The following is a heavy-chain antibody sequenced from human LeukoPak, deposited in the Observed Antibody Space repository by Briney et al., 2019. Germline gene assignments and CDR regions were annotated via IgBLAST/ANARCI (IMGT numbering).Heavy chain of an antibody. CDR3: AKFLSFYGSGSYNVAFDI. D-gene: IGHD3-10*01. CDR2: ISSSGGST. CDR1: GFTFSSYA. J-gene: IGHJ3*02. Sequence: GGSLRLSCAASGFTFSSYAMSWVRQAPGKGLEWVSAISSSGGSTYYADSVKGRFTISRDNSKNTLYLQMNSLRAEDTAVYYCAKFLSFYGSGSYNVAFDIWGQGTMVTVSS. V-gene: IGHV3-23*01.